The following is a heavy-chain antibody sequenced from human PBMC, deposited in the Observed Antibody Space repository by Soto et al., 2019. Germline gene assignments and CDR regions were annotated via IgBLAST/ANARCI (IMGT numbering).Heavy chain of an antibody. D-gene: IGHD3-22*01. CDR2: ISWNSGNI. CDR3: VKDTYDTSGYWGYFDY. CDR1: GFKFEDYA. V-gene: IGHV3-9*01. J-gene: IGHJ4*02. Sequence: EVQLVESGGGLVQAGRSLRLSCAASGFKFEDYAMFWVRQPPGKGLEWVSGISWNSGNIVYADSVKGRFTISRDNAKNSLYLQMNSLRPEDTALYYCVKDTYDTSGYWGYFDYWGQGTLVTVSS.